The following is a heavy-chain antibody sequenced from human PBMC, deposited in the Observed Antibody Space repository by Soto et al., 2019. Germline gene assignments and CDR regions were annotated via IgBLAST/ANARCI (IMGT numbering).Heavy chain of an antibody. Sequence: GGSLRLSCAASGFTVSSNYMSWVRQAPGKGLEWVSVIYSGGSTYYADSVKGRFTISRDNSKNTLYLQMNSLRAEDTAVYYCARNYGGNSYAVDIWGQGTMVTVSS. CDR3: ARNYGGNSYAVDI. J-gene: IGHJ3*02. V-gene: IGHV3-66*01. D-gene: IGHD2-21*02. CDR2: IYSGGST. CDR1: GFTVSSNY.